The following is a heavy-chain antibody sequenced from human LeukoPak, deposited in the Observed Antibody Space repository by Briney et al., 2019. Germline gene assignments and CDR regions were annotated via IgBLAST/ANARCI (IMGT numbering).Heavy chain of an antibody. V-gene: IGHV4-4*07. CDR1: GGSISSYY. Sequence: SETLSLTCTVSGGSISSYYWSWIRQPAGKGLEWLGRIYTSGGTNYNPSLKSRVTMSVDTSKNQFSLKLSSVTAADTAVYYCARGLSCSGDSCYYGWFDPWGQGTLVTVSS. CDR3: ARGLSCSGDSCYYGWFDP. D-gene: IGHD2-15*01. J-gene: IGHJ5*02. CDR2: IYTSGGT.